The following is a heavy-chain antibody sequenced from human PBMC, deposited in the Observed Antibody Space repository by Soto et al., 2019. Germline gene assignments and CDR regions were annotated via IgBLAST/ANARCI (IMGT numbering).Heavy chain of an antibody. V-gene: IGHV2-5*02. J-gene: IGHJ6*02. Sequence: QVTLKESGPTLVKPTQTLTLTCTVSGLSLRTTGVGVGWVRQPPGKALEWLALLYWDDDKRYSPSLRSRLTIAXDXSXKXXVLTMTNMDTVDTATYYCVQSRCGGECLEIYSSHAYNGLDVWGQGTTVTVSS. CDR3: VQSRCGGECLEIYSSHAYNGLDV. D-gene: IGHD2-21*01. CDR1: GLSLRTTGVG. CDR2: LYWDDDK.